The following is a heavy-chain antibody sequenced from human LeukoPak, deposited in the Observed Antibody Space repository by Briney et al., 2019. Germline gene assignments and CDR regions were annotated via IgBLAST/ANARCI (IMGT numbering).Heavy chain of an antibody. V-gene: IGHV1-46*01. D-gene: IGHD3-22*01. Sequence: GASVKVSCKASGYTFTSYYMHWVRQAPGQGLEWMGIINPSGGSTSYAQKFQGRVTMTRDTSISTAYMELSRLRSDDTAVYYCARETYYYDSSGYSIDYWGQGTLVTVSS. CDR1: GYTFTSYY. J-gene: IGHJ4*02. CDR2: INPSGGST. CDR3: ARETYYYDSSGYSIDY.